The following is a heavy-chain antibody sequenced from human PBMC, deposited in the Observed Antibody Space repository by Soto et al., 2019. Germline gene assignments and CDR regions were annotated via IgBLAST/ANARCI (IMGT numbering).Heavy chain of an antibody. CDR3: AGLKDYDFWSATIGGAFYI. Sequence: SETLSLTCAVSSGSISSSNWWRWVRQPPGKGLEWIGEIYHSGSTNYNPSLKSRVTISVDKSKSQFSLKLSSVTAADTAVYYCAGLKDYDFWSATIGGAFYICGQGTMVTVSS. V-gene: IGHV4-4*02. CDR1: SGSISSSNW. J-gene: IGHJ3*02. D-gene: IGHD3-3*01. CDR2: IYHSGST.